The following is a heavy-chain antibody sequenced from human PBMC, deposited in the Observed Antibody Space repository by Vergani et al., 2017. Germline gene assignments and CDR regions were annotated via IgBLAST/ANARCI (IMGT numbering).Heavy chain of an antibody. J-gene: IGHJ2*01. D-gene: IGHD3-16*01. CDR2: ISNSGNG. V-gene: IGHV4-39*01. Sequence: QMQLQESGPGLVKASETLSLTCTVSGDSIISRSYYWGWIRQPPGKGLEWIGSISNSGNGDSSSSLKSRVTISADTSKNQFSLRLTSVTAADTAVYYCASGKYYSDSTSHFRGRYFDVWGRGTLVTVSS. CDR3: ASGKYYSDSTSHFRGRYFDV. CDR1: GDSIISRSYY.